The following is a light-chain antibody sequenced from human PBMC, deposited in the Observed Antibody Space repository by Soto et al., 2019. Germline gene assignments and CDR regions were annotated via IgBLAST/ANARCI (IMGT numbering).Light chain of an antibody. Sequence: ELVMTQSPASLSASPGETVTLSCRATQTAYKNLAWYQQKPGQAPRLLIFEASTRATGLPARFSGSGSGTEFTLTISRLDPEDFAVYFCQQYGASPRTFGQGTKVEIK. V-gene: IGKV3-15*01. J-gene: IGKJ1*01. CDR3: QQYGASPRT. CDR1: QTAYKN. CDR2: EAS.